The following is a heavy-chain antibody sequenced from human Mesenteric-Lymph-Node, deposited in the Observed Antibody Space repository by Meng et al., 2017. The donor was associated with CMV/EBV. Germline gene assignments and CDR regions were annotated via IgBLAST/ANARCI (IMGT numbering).Heavy chain of an antibody. D-gene: IGHD7-27*01. V-gene: IGHV3-74*01. CDR1: GFTFSTYT. Sequence: GGSLRLSCAASGFTFSTYTMNWVRQAPGKGLEWVSYVSGDGSDTRYADSVKGRFTVSRDNAKNTLSLQMVNLRVDDTAVYFCARASDWGSRKFNYYHGMDVWGQGTTVTVSS. CDR2: VSGDGSDT. J-gene: IGHJ6*02. CDR3: ARASDWGSRKFNYYHGMDV.